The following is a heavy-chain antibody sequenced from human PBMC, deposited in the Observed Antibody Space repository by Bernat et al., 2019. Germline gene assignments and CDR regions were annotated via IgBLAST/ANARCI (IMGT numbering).Heavy chain of an antibody. CDR1: GYTFTGYY. J-gene: IGHJ6*02. CDR3: ARGREDTAMVYYYYYHGMDV. Sequence: QVQLVQSGAEVKKPGASVKVSCKASGYTFTGYYMHWVRQAPGQGLEWMGWINPNSGGTNYAQKFQGWVTMTRDTSISTAYMELSRLRSDDTAVYYCARGREDTAMVYYYYYHGMDVWGQGTTVTVSS. D-gene: IGHD5-18*01. V-gene: IGHV1-2*04. CDR2: INPNSGGT.